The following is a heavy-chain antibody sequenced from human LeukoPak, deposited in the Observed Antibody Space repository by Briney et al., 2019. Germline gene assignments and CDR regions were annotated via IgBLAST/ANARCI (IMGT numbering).Heavy chain of an antibody. CDR3: ARIDGSGYNWFDP. D-gene: IGHD3-22*01. CDR2: ISTSGST. J-gene: IGHJ5*02. Sequence: SETLSLTCTVSGGSISSGRYYWSWIRQPAGKGLEWIGRISTSGSTNYNPSLESRLTISLDTSKNQFSLKLSSVTAADTAVYYCARIDGSGYNWFDPWGQGTLVTVSS. V-gene: IGHV4-61*02. CDR1: GGSISSGRYY.